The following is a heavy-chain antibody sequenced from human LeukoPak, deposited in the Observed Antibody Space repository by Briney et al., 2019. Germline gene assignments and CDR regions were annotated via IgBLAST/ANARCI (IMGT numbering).Heavy chain of an antibody. J-gene: IGHJ4*02. D-gene: IGHD3-22*01. CDR1: GFTFDDYA. CDR2: ISWNSGSI. V-gene: IGHV3-9*01. CDR3: AKDLDSSGYGPWVYFDY. Sequence: HPGGSLRLSCAASGFTFDDYAMHWVRQAPVKALEWVSGISWNSGSIGYADSVKGRFTISRDNAKNSLYLQMNSLRAEDTALYYCAKDLDSSGYGPWVYFDYWGQGTLVTVSS.